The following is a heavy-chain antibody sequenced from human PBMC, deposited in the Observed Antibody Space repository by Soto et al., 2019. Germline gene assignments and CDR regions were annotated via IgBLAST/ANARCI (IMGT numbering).Heavy chain of an antibody. CDR2: INDRGSI. D-gene: IGHD3-9*01. Sequence: QVQLQQWGAGPLRPLETLSLTCGVSGGSFSGYYWAWIRQSPGKGLEWIGEINDRGSINYNPSLKRRVSISVDTSKNHYSLNLRSVTAADTAVYYCARESHDILTGPPWVWYFDLWDRGTLVTVSS. CDR1: GGSFSGYY. V-gene: IGHV4-34*01. CDR3: ARESHDILTGPPWVWYFDL. J-gene: IGHJ2*01.